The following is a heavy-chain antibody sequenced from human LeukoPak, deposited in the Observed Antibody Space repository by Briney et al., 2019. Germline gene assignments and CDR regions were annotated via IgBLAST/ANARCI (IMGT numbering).Heavy chain of an antibody. D-gene: IGHD6-13*01. CDR2: ISSSGSTI. Sequence: PGESLRLSCAASGFTFSDYYMSWIRQAPGKGLGWVSYISSSGSTIYYADSVKGRYTISRDNAKNSLYLQMNSLRAEDTAVYYCARDSGSWYGNWFDPWGQGTLVTVSS. CDR3: ARDSGSWYGNWFDP. J-gene: IGHJ5*02. CDR1: GFTFSDYY. V-gene: IGHV3-11*01.